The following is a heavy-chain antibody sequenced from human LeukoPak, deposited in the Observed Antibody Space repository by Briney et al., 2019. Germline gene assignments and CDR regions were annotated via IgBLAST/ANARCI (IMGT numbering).Heavy chain of an antibody. J-gene: IGHJ4*02. CDR1: GFTFSSYT. V-gene: IGHV3-21*01. D-gene: IGHD5-18*01. Sequence: GGSLRLSCAASGFTFSSYTMNWVRQAPGKGLEWVSSISSSSTYIYYADSVKGRFTISRDNAKNSLCLQMNSLRAEDTAVYYCAREIHTDYWGQGTLVTVSS. CDR3: AREIHTDY. CDR2: ISSSSTYI.